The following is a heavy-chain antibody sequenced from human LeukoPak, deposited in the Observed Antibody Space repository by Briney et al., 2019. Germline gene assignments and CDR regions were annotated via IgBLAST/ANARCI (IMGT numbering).Heavy chain of an antibody. CDR3: ATARAALTSFDY. Sequence: GESLSISCKGSGYSFTSYWISWVRQLPGKGLGWMGGIDSSDSYTNYSPSFQGHVTISADKSISTGYLQWSSMKASDTAMYYCATARAALTSFDYWGQGTLVTVSS. J-gene: IGHJ4*02. V-gene: IGHV5-10-1*01. CDR2: IDSSDSYT. D-gene: IGHD3-16*01. CDR1: GYSFTSYW.